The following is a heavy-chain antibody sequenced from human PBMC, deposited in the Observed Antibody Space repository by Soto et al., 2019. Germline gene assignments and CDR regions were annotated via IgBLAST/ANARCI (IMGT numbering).Heavy chain of an antibody. J-gene: IGHJ6*02. V-gene: IGHV3-30-3*01. D-gene: IGHD5-12*01. CDR3: ARDYYRFNSGYGFSMDV. CDR2: ISCDGSNK. Sequence: QVQLVESGGGVVQPGRSLRLSCVASGFTFSSYAMHWVRQAPGKGLEWVAVISCDGSNKYYADSVKGRFTISRDNSKNTLYLQMNSLRAEDTAVYYCARDYYRFNSGYGFSMDVWGQGTTVTVSS. CDR1: GFTFSSYA.